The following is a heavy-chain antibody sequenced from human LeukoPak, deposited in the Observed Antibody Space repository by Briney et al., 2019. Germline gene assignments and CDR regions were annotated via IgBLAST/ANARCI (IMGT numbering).Heavy chain of an antibody. J-gene: IGHJ6*03. V-gene: IGHV4-39*02. D-gene: IGHD6-13*01. CDR3: AIAAAGLILPYYYYYYYMDV. CDR1: GVSISSSNSY. CDR2: IYYSGNT. Sequence: SETLSLTCTVSGVSISSSNSYWGWLRQPPWKGLDWIGSIYYSGNTYYNASLKSQVSISIDTSKNQFSLRLTSVTAADTAVYYCAIAAAGLILPYYYYYYYMDVWGKGTTVTVSS.